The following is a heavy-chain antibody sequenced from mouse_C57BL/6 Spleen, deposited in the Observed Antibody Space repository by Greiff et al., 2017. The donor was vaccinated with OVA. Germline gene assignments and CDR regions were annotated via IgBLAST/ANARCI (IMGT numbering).Heavy chain of an antibody. J-gene: IGHJ3*01. CDR3: ARYGNLAWFAY. D-gene: IGHD2-1*01. CDR2: INPNNGGT. Sequence: EVKVVESGPELVKPGASVKIPCKASGYTFTDYNMDWVKQSHGKSLEWIGDINPNNGGTIYNQKFKGKATLTVDKSSSTAYMELRSLTSEDTAVYYCARYGNLAWFAYWGQGTLVTVSA. V-gene: IGHV1-18*01. CDR1: GYTFTDYN.